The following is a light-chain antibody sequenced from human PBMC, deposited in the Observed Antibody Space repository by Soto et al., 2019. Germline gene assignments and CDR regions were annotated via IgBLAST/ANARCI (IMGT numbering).Light chain of an antibody. CDR2: GTS. CDR1: QNVRSNY. Sequence: EIVLTQSPGTLSLSPGERATLSCRASQNVRSNYLAWYQQQPGQAPRLLIYGTSARATGIPDRFSGSRSGTDFTLTISRLEPEDFAVYYCQQYGSSYTFGPGTKVEIK. CDR3: QQYGSSYT. V-gene: IGKV3-20*01. J-gene: IGKJ3*01.